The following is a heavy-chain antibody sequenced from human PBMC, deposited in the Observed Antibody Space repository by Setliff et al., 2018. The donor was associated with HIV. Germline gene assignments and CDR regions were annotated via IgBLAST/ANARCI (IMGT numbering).Heavy chain of an antibody. D-gene: IGHD2-15*01. Sequence: GASVKVSCKASGGTFSSYPISWVRQAPGQGLEWMGGIIPIFGTTHYAQKFQGRVTVTADESTSTAYMQLSSLRSDDTAVYYCARGAVVTNYFDYWGQGTLVTVSS. J-gene: IGHJ4*02. CDR1: GGTFSSYP. CDR3: ARGAVVTNYFDY. V-gene: IGHV1-69*13. CDR2: IIPIFGTT.